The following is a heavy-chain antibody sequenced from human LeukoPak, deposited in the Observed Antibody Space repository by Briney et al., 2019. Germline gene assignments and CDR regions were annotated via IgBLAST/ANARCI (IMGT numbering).Heavy chain of an antibody. CDR3: AKGDSSGWLRGPFDY. V-gene: IGHV3-9*01. D-gene: IGHD6-19*01. J-gene: IGHJ4*02. CDR2: ISWNSGSI. CDR1: GFTFNRCW. Sequence: LPGGSLRLSCVVSGFTFNRCWMNWVRQAPGKGLEWVSGISWNSGSIGYADSVKGRFTISRDNAKNSLYLQMNSLRAEDTALYYCAKGDSSGWLRGPFDYWGQGTLVTVSS.